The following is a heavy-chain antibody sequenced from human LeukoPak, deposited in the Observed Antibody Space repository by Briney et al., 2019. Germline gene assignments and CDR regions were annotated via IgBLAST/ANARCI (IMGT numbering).Heavy chain of an antibody. CDR1: GFPFSSYS. D-gene: IGHD1-7*01. V-gene: IGHV3-48*01. Sequence: GGSLSLSRAASGFPFSSYSMNWVRQAPGGGLEWVSYISSSSLTIYYADSVKGRFIVSRDNGKDSVFLQMSSLTAEDTAVYYCARVTGTTSVVMDSWGQGTLVTVSS. CDR2: ISSSSLTI. J-gene: IGHJ5*02. CDR3: ARVTGTTSVVMDS.